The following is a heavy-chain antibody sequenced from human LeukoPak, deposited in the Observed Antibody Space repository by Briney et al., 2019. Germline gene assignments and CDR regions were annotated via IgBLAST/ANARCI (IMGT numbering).Heavy chain of an antibody. CDR2: ISSSSSYI. J-gene: IGHJ4*02. CDR3: AREDSYYYGSGSYPFDY. V-gene: IGHV3-21*01. Sequence: GGSLRLSCAASGFTFSSYSMNWVRQAPGKGLEWVSSISSSSSYIYYADSVKGRFTISRDSAKNSLYLQMNSLRAEDTAVYYCAREDSYYYGSGSYPFDYWGQGTLVTVSS. D-gene: IGHD3-10*01. CDR1: GFTFSSYS.